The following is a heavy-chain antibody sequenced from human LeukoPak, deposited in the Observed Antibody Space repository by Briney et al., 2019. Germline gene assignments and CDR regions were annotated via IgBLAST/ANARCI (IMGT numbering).Heavy chain of an antibody. V-gene: IGHV3-21*01. CDR2: ISSSSSYI. J-gene: IGHJ4*02. Sequence: PGGSLRLSCAASGFTFSSYSMNWVRQAPGKGLEWVSSISSSSSYIYYADSVKGRFTISRDNAKNSLYLQMNGLRAEDTAVYYCARDCSSTSCSLDYWGQGTLVTVSS. CDR3: ARDCSSTSCSLDY. CDR1: GFTFSSYS. D-gene: IGHD2-2*01.